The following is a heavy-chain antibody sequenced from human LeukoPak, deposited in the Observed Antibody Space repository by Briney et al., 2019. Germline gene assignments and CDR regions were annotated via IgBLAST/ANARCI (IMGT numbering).Heavy chain of an antibody. V-gene: IGHV4-59*12. J-gene: IGHJ4*02. D-gene: IGHD3-3*01. CDR1: GGSISGSY. Sequence: SETLSLTCSVSGGSISGSYWSWIRQPPGKELQWIGYIYSSGSTDYDPSLMSRVTISADTSKNQLFLRLDSVTAADTAVYYCAREVVTIFGVVKFMDYWGQGTLVTVSS. CDR3: AREVVTIFGVVKFMDY. CDR2: IYSSGST.